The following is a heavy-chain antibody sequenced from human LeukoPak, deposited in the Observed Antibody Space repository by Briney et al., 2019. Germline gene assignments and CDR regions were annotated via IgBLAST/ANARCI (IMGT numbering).Heavy chain of an antibody. Sequence: SQTLSLTCVISGDSVSSNSAAWNSIRQSPSRGLEWLGRTYYRSKWYSDYAVSVRSRITINPDTSKNQFSLQLNSVTPEDTAVYYCARYTSSWFLDYWGQGTLVIVSS. V-gene: IGHV6-1*01. J-gene: IGHJ4*02. CDR2: TYYRSKWYS. CDR1: GDSVSSNSAA. CDR3: ARYTSSWFLDY. D-gene: IGHD6-13*01.